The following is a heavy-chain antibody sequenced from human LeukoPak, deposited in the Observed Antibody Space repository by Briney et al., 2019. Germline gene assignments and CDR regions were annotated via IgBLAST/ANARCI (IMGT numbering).Heavy chain of an antibody. Sequence: ASVKVSCKASGYTFTNYYIHWVRQAPGQGLEWMGLINPDGGNTNYAQNFQGKVTMTRDTSASTVYMELSSLRYEDTAIYYCARIRDGYNDAYDIWGQGTVVTVPS. V-gene: IGHV1-46*01. J-gene: IGHJ3*02. CDR3: ARIRDGYNDAYDI. CDR2: INPDGGNT. CDR1: GYTFTNYY. D-gene: IGHD5-24*01.